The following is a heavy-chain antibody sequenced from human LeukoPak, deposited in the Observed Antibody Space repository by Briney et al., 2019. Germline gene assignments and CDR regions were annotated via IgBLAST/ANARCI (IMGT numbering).Heavy chain of an antibody. CDR2: IIPIFGTA. CDR3: AAGGNSPLDY. V-gene: IGHV1-69*05. J-gene: IGHJ4*02. CDR1: GGTFSSYA. D-gene: IGHD4-23*01. Sequence: PSVKVSCKASGGTFSSYAIRWVPQAPGQGLEWMGGIIPIFGTANYAQKFQGRVTITTDESTSTAYMELSSLRSEDTAVYYCAAGGNSPLDYWGQGTLVTVSS.